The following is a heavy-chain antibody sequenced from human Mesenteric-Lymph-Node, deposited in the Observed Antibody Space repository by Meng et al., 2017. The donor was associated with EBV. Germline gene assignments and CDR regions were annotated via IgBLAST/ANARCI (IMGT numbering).Heavy chain of an antibody. CDR1: GYTFTSYD. CDR2: MNTNSDNT. V-gene: IGHV1-8*01. Sequence: HAELVQSGAGVKKPGDSVKVSCKASGYTFTSYDVNWVRQAPGQGLEWMGWMNTNSDNTGYAQKFQGRVTMTWDTSISTAYMELSSLRSEDTAVYYCARKESYYGSGSFFFEHWGQGTLVTVSS. CDR3: ARKESYYGSGSFFFEH. D-gene: IGHD3-10*01. J-gene: IGHJ4*02.